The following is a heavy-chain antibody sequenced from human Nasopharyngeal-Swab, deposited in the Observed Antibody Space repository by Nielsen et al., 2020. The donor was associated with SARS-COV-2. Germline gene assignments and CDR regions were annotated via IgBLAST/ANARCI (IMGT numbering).Heavy chain of an antibody. Sequence: GGSLRLSCAASGFTFSSYEMNWVRQAPGKGLEWVSYISSSGSTIYYADSVKGRFTISRDNAKNSLYLQMNSLRAEDTAVYYCARTPREVLDVGATGVDYWGQGTLVTVSS. D-gene: IGHD1-26*01. V-gene: IGHV3-48*03. J-gene: IGHJ4*02. CDR3: ARTPREVLDVGATGVDY. CDR2: ISSSGSTI. CDR1: GFTFSSYE.